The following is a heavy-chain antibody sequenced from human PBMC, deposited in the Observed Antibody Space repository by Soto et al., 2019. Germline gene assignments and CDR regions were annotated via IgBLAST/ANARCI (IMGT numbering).Heavy chain of an antibody. CDR1: GGTFSRHA. D-gene: IGHD3-22*01. CDR2: IIPIFGTA. CDR3: ARDGDDSSGYPSYFDY. J-gene: IGHJ4*02. V-gene: IGHV1-69*01. Sequence: QVQLVQSGAEVRKPGSSVKVSCKASGGTFSRHAISWVRQAPGQGLEWMGGIIPIFGTANHAQKFQGRVTIIADESTSTVYMELSSLRSEDTAVYYCARDGDDSSGYPSYFDYWGQGTLVTVSS.